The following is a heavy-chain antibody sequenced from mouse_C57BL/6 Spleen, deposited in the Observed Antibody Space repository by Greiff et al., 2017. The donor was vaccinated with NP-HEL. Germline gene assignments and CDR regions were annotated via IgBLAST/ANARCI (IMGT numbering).Heavy chain of an antibody. V-gene: IGHV1-82*01. CDR3: AFTGAMDY. D-gene: IGHD4-1*01. J-gene: IGHJ4*01. CDR2: IYPGDGGT. CDR1: GYAFSSSW. Sequence: QVQLKQSGPELVKPGASVKTSCKASGYAFSSSWMHWVKQRPGRGLEWIGRIYPGDGGTNYNGKFKGKATLTADKSASTAYMQLSSLKSEDSAVYFCAFTGAMDYWGQGTSVTVSS.